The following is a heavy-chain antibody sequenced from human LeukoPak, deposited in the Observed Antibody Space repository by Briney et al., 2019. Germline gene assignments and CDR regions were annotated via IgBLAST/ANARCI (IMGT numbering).Heavy chain of an antibody. D-gene: IGHD6-13*01. CDR1: GGSISSYY. Sequence: SETLSLTCTVSGGSISSYYWSWIRQPAGKGLEWIGRIYTSGSTNYNPSPKSRVAMSVDTSKNQFSLKLSSVTAADTAVYYRASTYSSSWYGAFDIWGQGTMVTVSS. CDR3: ASTYSSSWYGAFDI. CDR2: IYTSGST. V-gene: IGHV4-4*07. J-gene: IGHJ3*02.